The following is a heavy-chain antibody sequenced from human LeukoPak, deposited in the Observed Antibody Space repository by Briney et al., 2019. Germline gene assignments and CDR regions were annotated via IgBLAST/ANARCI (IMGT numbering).Heavy chain of an antibody. D-gene: IGHD2-2*02. Sequence: ASVRVSCKASGSTFSSYAISWVRQAPGQGLEWMGGIIPIFGTANYAQKFQGRVTITTDESTSTAYMEPSSLRSEDTAVYYCATLPYYCSSTSCYSRWGFDPWGQGTLVTVSS. CDR1: GSTFSSYA. V-gene: IGHV1-69*05. CDR2: IIPIFGTA. CDR3: ATLPYYCSSTSCYSRWGFDP. J-gene: IGHJ5*02.